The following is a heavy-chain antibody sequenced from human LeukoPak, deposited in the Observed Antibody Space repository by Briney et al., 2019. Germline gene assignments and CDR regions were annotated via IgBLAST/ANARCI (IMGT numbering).Heavy chain of an antibody. D-gene: IGHD3-22*01. V-gene: IGHV2-5*02. J-gene: IGHJ4*02. CDR3: AHRKNYYDSSVFDN. CDR2: IYWDDDR. CDR1: GLSLNTRGVG. Sequence: SGPTLVNPTQTLTLTCTFSGLSLNTRGVGVGWIRQPPGRALEWLALIYWDDDRRYSPSLKSRLTLTKDTSKNQVVLTMTNMDPVDTATYFCAHRKNYYDSSVFDNWGQGTLVTVSS.